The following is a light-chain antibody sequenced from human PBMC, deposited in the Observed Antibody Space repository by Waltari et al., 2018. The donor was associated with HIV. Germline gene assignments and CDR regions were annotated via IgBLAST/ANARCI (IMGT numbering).Light chain of an antibody. Sequence: QSALTQPASLSGSPGQSITISCTGTSSDVSAHNHVSWYQQHPGQVPKLMILEETKRPSAFSNRFLGSTSGNTASLTISGLQAEDEADYYCCSYTTISTLVFGGGTKLTVL. CDR3: CSYTTISTLV. CDR2: EET. V-gene: IGLV2-14*01. CDR1: SSDVSAHNH. J-gene: IGLJ2*01.